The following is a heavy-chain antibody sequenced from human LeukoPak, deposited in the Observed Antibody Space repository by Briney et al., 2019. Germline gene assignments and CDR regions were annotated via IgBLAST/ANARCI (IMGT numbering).Heavy chain of an antibody. V-gene: IGHV3-23*01. CDR1: GFSFSSYA. CDR2: ISGSGYSA. Sequence: GGSLRLSCAASGFSFSSYAMSWVRQTTGKGLELVSGISGSGYSAYYADSVKGRFTISRDNSKNTLYLQMSSLRAEDTAIFYCAKENPLDHYEMLYFFDYWGQGALVTVSS. J-gene: IGHJ4*02. CDR3: AKENPLDHYEMLYFFDY. D-gene: IGHD3-3*01.